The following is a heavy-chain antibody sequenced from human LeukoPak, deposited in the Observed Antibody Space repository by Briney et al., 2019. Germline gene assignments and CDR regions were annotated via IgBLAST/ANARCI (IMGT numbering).Heavy chain of an antibody. CDR3: ARNVDTAMAYDY. CDR2: IYYSGST. Sequence: PSETLSLTCTVSGGAISSYYWSWIRQPPGKGLEWIGYIYYSGSTNYSPSLKSRLTISVDTSKNQFSLKLSSVTAADTAVYYSARNVDTAMAYDYWGQGTLVTVSS. V-gene: IGHV4-59*01. D-gene: IGHD5-18*01. CDR1: GGAISSYY. J-gene: IGHJ4*02.